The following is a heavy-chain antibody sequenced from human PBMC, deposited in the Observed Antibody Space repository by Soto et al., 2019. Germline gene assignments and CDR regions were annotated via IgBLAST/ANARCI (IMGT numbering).Heavy chain of an antibody. CDR2: IYPGDSDT. D-gene: IGHD1-1*01. CDR3: ARQASGPTFAFAI. CDR1: GYSFTSYW. V-gene: IGHV5-51*01. Sequence: GESLKISCKGSGYSFTSYWIGWVRQIPGKGLEWMGIIYPGDSDTRYSPSFQGQVTISADKSISTAYLQWSSLKASDTAMYYCARQASGPTFAFAIWGQGTMVTVSS. J-gene: IGHJ3*02.